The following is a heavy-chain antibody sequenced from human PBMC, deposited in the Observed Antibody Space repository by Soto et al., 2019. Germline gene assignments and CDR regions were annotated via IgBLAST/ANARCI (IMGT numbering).Heavy chain of an antibody. V-gene: IGHV3-48*02. CDR3: ARDARNADYDY. J-gene: IGHJ4*02. Sequence: EVHLVESGGGLVQPGGSLRLSCAVSGFTFSIHAMNWVRQAPGKGLEWVAYIHGTRSIIYYADAVKGRFTIYRDNAKNSLFLQMDSLRDEDTAVYYCARDARNADYDYWGQGTLVTVSS. CDR2: IHGTRSII. CDR1: GFTFSIHA. D-gene: IGHD3-16*01.